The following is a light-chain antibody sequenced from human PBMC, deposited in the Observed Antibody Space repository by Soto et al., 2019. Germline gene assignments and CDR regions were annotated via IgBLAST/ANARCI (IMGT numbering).Light chain of an antibody. Sequence: ETVMTQSPATLSVSPGERATLSCRASQSISSNLAWYQQKPGQAPRLLIYGASTRATGIPARFTGSGSGTEFTLTISSLQSEDFAVYYCQQYNNWPLTFGGGIKVDIK. CDR2: GAS. V-gene: IGKV3-15*01. J-gene: IGKJ4*01. CDR1: QSISSN. CDR3: QQYNNWPLT.